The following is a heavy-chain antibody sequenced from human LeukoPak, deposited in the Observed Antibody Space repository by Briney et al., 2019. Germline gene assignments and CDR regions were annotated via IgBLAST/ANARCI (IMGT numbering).Heavy chain of an antibody. CDR3: ARDRIGGDSSDY. CDR2: ISSSSSYI. V-gene: IGHV3-21*01. D-gene: IGHD3-22*01. CDR1: GFTFCSYS. Sequence: GGSLRLSCAASGFTFCSYSMNWVRQAPGKGLEWVSSISSSSSYIYYADSVKGRLTISRDNAKNSLYLQMNSLRAEDTAVYYCARDRIGGDSSDYWGQGTLVTVSS. J-gene: IGHJ4*02.